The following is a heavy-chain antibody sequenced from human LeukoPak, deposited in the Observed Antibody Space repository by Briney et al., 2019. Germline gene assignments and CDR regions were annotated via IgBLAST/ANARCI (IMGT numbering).Heavy chain of an antibody. J-gene: IGHJ4*02. V-gene: IGHV5-51*01. D-gene: IGHD3-22*01. CDR1: GYSFTSYW. Sequence: GGSLKISCKGSGYSFTSYWIGWVRQMPGKGLEWMGIIYPGDSDTRYSPSFQGQVTISAVKSISTAYLQWSSLKVSDTAMYYCARPYDSSGYSLTGYWGQGTLVTVSS. CDR3: ARPYDSSGYSLTGY. CDR2: IYPGDSDT.